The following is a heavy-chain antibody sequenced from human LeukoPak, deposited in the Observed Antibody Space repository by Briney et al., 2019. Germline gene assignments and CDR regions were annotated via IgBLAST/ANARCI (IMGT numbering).Heavy chain of an antibody. D-gene: IGHD3-22*01. CDR2: ISDTGGRT. V-gene: IGHV3-23*01. CDR1: GITLSNYG. Sequence: GGSLRLSCAVSGITLSNYGMTWVRQAPGKGLEWVAGISDTGGRTNYADSVKGRFTISRDSPKNTLYLQMNSLRAEDTAVYFCAKRGVVIRVILVGFHKEAYYFDSWGQGALVTVSS. J-gene: IGHJ4*02. CDR3: AKRGVVIRVILVGFHKEAYYFDS.